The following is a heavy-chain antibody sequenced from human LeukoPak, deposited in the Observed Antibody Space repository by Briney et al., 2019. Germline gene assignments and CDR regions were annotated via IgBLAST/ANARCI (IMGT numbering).Heavy chain of an antibody. CDR2: ISSSSSYI. J-gene: IGHJ3*02. V-gene: IGHV3-21*01. D-gene: IGHD6-13*01. Sequence: GGSLRLSCAASGFTFSSYSMNWVRQAPGKGLEWVSSISSSSSYIYYADSVKGRFTISRDNAKNSLYLQMNSLRAEDTAVYYCARDQGSSRSRDAFDIWGQGTMVTVSS. CDR3: ARDQGSSRSRDAFDI. CDR1: GFTFSSYS.